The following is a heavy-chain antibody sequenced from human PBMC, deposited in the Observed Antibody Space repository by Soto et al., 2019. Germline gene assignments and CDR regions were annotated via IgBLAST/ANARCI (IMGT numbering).Heavy chain of an antibody. CDR1: LFTFSNYW. D-gene: IGHD2-15*01. CDR2: IKQDGSEK. J-gene: IGHJ4*02. CDR3: AREPNSIDY. V-gene: IGHV3-7*01. Sequence: PGGSLRLSCAASLFTFSNYWMSWVRQAPGKGLEWVANIKQDGSEKYYVDSVKGRFTISRDNAKNSLYLQMNSLRAEDTAVYYCAREPNSIDYWGQGTLVTVSS.